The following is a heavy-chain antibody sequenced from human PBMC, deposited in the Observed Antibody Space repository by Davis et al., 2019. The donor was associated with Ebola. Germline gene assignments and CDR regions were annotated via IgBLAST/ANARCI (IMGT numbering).Heavy chain of an antibody. CDR1: GGTFPNYA. CDR3: ARGKWFDP. Sequence: SVTISCKTSGGTFPNYAVNWVRQPPGQGLEWMGRIIPVVDTKDYAQKFQGRVTLTADKPTNTAYMELSGLRFDDTAVYYCARGKWFDPWGQGTLVSVTS. V-gene: IGHV1-69*04. CDR2: IIPVVDTK. J-gene: IGHJ5*02.